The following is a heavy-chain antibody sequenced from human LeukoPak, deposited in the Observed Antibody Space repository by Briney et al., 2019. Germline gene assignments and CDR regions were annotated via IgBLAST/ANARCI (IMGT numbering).Heavy chain of an antibody. CDR2: INHSGST. Sequence: SETLSLTCAVYGGSFSGYYWSWIRQPPGKGLGWIGEINHSGSTNYNPSLKSRVTISVDTSKNQFSLKLSSVTAADTAVYYCARAPPRLLWGYGYGFDYWGQGTLVTVSS. V-gene: IGHV4-34*01. CDR3: ARAPPRLLWGYGYGFDY. D-gene: IGHD5-18*01. CDR1: GGSFSGYY. J-gene: IGHJ4*02.